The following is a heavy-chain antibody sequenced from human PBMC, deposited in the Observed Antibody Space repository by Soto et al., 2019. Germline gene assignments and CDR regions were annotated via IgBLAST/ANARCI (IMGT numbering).Heavy chain of an antibody. J-gene: IGHJ4*02. D-gene: IGHD2-15*01. Sequence: SGGGVVQPGRSLRLSCAASGFTFSSYGMHWVRQAPGKGLEWVAVISYDGSNKYYADSVKGRFTISRDNSKNTLYLQMNSLRAEDTAVYYCAKDRARYCGGGSCYSIFDYWGQGTLVTVSS. CDR3: AKDRARYCGGGSCYSIFDY. CDR2: ISYDGSNK. V-gene: IGHV3-30*18. CDR1: GFTFSSYG.